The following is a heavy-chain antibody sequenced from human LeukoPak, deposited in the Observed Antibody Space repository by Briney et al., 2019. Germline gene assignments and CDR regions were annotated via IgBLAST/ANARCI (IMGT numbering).Heavy chain of an antibody. CDR1: GFTFSSDS. J-gene: IGHJ4*02. CDR3: ARVDSYYYDSSGYGNFDY. Sequence: GGSLRLSCAASGFTFSSDSMSSGRQGPGKGVEWVSSIISSSSDIYYTDSVKGRFTISRDNAKNPLYLQMNSLRAEDTAVYYCARVDSYYYDSSGYGNFDYWGQGTLVTVSS. CDR2: IISSSSDI. D-gene: IGHD3-22*01. V-gene: IGHV3-21*01.